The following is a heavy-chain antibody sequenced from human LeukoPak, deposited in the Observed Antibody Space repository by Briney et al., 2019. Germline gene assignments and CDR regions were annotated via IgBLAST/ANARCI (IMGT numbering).Heavy chain of an antibody. CDR1: GYTFTSYG. J-gene: IGHJ6*02. CDR3: VRAMAPLDTFNYQYAMDV. D-gene: IGHD5-24*01. Sequence: SVKVSCKASGYTFTSYGISWVRQAPGQGLEWMGWISAYNGNTNYAQKLQGRVTMTTDTSTSTAYMELRSLRSDDTAVYYCVRAMAPLDTFNYQYAMDVWGQGTMVTVSS. V-gene: IGHV1-18*01. CDR2: ISAYNGNT.